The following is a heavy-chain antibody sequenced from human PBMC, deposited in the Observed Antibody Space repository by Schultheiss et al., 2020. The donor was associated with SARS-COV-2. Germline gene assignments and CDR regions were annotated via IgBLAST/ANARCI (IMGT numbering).Heavy chain of an antibody. CDR2: IYYSGST. J-gene: IGHJ6*03. D-gene: IGHD1-1*01. V-gene: IGHV4-59*12. CDR1: GGSFRGYY. Sequence: SQTLSLTCAVYGGSFRGYYWSWIRQPPGKGLEWIGYIYYSGSTNYNPSLKSRVTMSVDTSKNQFSLKLSSVTAADTAVYYCARGPSDSLQRHSYYMDVWGKGTTVTVSS. CDR3: ARGPSDSLQRHSYYMDV.